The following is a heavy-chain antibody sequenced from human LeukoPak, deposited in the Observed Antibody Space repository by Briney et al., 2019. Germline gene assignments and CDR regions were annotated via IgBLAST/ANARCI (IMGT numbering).Heavy chain of an antibody. CDR2: ISYDGRNK. CDR1: GFTVSSYA. Sequence: GSSLRLSCAAAGFTVSSYAIHWVRQAPGKWLEWVAVISYDGRNKNYADSVKGRFTISRDNSKNTLYLQMNSVRAEDTAVYYCARDLTSVPTRWGQGTLVTVSS. V-gene: IGHV3-30*01. CDR3: ARDLTSVPTR. D-gene: IGHD4-17*01. J-gene: IGHJ4*02.